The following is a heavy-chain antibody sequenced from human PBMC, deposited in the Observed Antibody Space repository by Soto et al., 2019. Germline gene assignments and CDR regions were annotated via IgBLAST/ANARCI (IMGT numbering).Heavy chain of an antibody. CDR1: GFTFSTYA. J-gene: IGHJ4*02. CDR2: ISDSGST. Sequence: EVQLLESGGGLVQPGGSLRLSCTASGFTFSTYAMSWVRQAPGKGLEWVSTISDSGSTYYADSVKGRFAIPRDDSKNTRYLEMTSLRAEDTAVYYCAKDKGGRYCSRTSCLYSFDYWGQGTLVTVSS. CDR3: AKDKGGRYCSRTSCLYSFDY. D-gene: IGHD2-2*01. V-gene: IGHV3-23*01.